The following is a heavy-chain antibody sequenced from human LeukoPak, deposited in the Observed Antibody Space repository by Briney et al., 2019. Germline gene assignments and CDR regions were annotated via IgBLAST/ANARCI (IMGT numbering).Heavy chain of an antibody. CDR2: ISDYNGDT. V-gene: IGHV1-18*01. J-gene: IGHJ3*01. Sequence: RRASVKVSCKASGYTFTSYGISWVRQAPGQGLEWMGWISDYNGDTNYAQKFQGRVSMTKDTSTSTAYMELRSLKSDDTAVYYCARVGVAAAGTRAFDVWGQGTMVTVSS. CDR1: GYTFTSYG. D-gene: IGHD6-13*01. CDR3: ARVGVAAAGTRAFDV.